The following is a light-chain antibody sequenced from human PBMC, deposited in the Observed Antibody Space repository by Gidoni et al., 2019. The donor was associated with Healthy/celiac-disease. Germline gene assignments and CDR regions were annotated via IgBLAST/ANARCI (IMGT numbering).Light chain of an antibody. CDR3: QQYGSSPPYT. CDR1: QSVSSSY. CDR2: GAS. Sequence: EIVLTQSPGTLSLSPGERATLSCRASQSVSSSYLAWYQQKSSQAPRLLIYGASSRATGIPDRFSGSGSGTDFTLTISRLEPEDFAVYYCQQYGSSPPYTFGQXTKLEIK. V-gene: IGKV3-20*01. J-gene: IGKJ2*01.